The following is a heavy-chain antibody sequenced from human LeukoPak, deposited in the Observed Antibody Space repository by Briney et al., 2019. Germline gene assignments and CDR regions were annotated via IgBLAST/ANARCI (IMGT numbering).Heavy chain of an antibody. CDR1: GFTFRTYA. D-gene: IGHD2/OR15-2a*01. CDR3: AKERTQTTSFDY. Sequence: PGESLRLSCTPSGFTFRTYAMSWVRQAPGKGLEWVSLISGSGGNTYFADSVKGRFTISRDNSKNTLYLQMNSLRAEDTATYYCAKERTQTTSFDYWGQGTLVTVSS. J-gene: IGHJ4*02. CDR2: ISGSGGNT. V-gene: IGHV3-23*01.